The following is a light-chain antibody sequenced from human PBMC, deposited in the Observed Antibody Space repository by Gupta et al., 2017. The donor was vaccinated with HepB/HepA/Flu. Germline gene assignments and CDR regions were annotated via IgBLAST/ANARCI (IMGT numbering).Light chain of an antibody. J-gene: IGKJ1*01. CDR1: QSVLSSSNKKNY. CDR2: WES. V-gene: IGKV4-1*01. CDR3: QQDNRTPPT. Sequence: DIVMSKSPELLLESLGERATINCKSSQSVLSSSNKKNYLAWYQQKPGQPPKLLSYWESTRESGVPDRVSGSGSGTDFTLTISSLQAEDVAIYYCQQDNRTPPTFGQGTKVEIE.